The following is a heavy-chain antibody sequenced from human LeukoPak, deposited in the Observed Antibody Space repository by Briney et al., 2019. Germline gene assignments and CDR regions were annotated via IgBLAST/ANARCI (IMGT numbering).Heavy chain of an antibody. CDR2: ILSSGST. V-gene: IGHV4-59*01. CDR1: GGSISSYY. Sequence: SETLSLTCTVSGGSISSYYWSWIRLPPGKGLEWIGFILSSGSTYYNPSLKSRVTISADTSNNQFSLKLNSVTAADTAVYYCARAGPRRDGYNADYWGQGTLVTVSS. J-gene: IGHJ4*02. D-gene: IGHD5-24*01. CDR3: ARAGPRRDGYNADY.